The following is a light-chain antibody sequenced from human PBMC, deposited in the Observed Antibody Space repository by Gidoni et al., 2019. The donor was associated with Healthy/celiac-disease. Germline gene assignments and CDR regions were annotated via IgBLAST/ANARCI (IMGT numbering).Light chain of an antibody. V-gene: IGKV3-15*01. CDR3: QQYNNWLALT. CDR1: QRVSSN. J-gene: IGKJ4*01. CDR2: GAS. Sequence: IVMTPSPPTLSVSPGERATLSCRASQRVSSNLAWYQQKPGQAPRLLIYGASTRATGIPARFSGSGSGTEFTLTISSLQSEDFAVYYCQQYNNWLALTFGGGTKVEIK.